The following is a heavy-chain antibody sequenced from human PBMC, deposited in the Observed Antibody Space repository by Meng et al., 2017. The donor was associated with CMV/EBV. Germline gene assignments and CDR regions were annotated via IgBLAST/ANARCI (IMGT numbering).Heavy chain of an antibody. CDR1: GFTFSSYS. D-gene: IGHD3-3*02. CDR2: IKSKTDGGTT. Sequence: GGSLRLSCAASGFTFSSYSMNWVRQAPGKGLEWVGRIKSKTDGGTTDYAAPVKGRFTISRDDSKNTLYLQMNSLKTEDTAVYYCTTDQPFWSGYTYYFDYWGQGTLVTVSS. V-gene: IGHV3-15*01. J-gene: IGHJ4*02. CDR3: TTDQPFWSGYTYYFDY.